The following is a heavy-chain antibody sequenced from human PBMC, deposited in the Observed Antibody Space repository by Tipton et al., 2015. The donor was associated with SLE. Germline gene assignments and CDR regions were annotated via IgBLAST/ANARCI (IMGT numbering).Heavy chain of an antibody. CDR3: ASTTNSVTPYFDY. Sequence: TLSLTCTVSGGSISSGSYYWSWIRQPAGKGLEWIGYIYHSGSTYYNPSLKSRVTISVDTSKNQFSLKLSSVTAADTAVYYCASTTNSVTPYFDYWGQGTLVTVSS. J-gene: IGHJ4*02. D-gene: IGHD4-17*01. CDR2: IYHSGST. V-gene: IGHV4-61*10. CDR1: GGSISSGSYY.